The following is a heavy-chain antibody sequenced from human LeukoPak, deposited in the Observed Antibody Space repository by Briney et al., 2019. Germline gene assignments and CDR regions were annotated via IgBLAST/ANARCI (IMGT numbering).Heavy chain of an antibody. CDR1: GGTFSSYA. CDR2: IIPIFGTA. V-gene: IGHV1-69*05. J-gene: IGHJ6*03. Sequence: ASVKVSCKASGGTFSSYAISWVRQAPGQGLEWMGGIIPIFGTANYAQKFQGRVTITTDESTSTAYMELSSLGSEDTAVYYCASSRVYYYYMDVWGKGTTVTVSS. CDR3: ASSRVYYYYMDV.